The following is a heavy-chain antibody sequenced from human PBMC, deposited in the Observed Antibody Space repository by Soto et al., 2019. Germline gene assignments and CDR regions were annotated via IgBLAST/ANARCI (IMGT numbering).Heavy chain of an antibody. CDR1: VLTFSGHD. V-gene: IGHV3-13*01. D-gene: IGHD2-2*01. CDR3: ARTSVYSHSYAMDV. CDR2: IDTTGDT. J-gene: IGHJ6*02. Sequence: PCWSLRLSCLASVLTFSGHDMHWFHQPTGKGLEWVSFIDTTGDTYYPASVKGRFTITRDNAKNSLYLQMNSLRVGDTAVYYCARTSVYSHSYAMDVWGQGTTVTVSS.